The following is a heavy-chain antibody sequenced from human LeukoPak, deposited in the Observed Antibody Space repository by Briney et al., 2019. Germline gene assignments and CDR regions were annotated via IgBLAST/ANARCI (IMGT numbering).Heavy chain of an antibody. CDR2: IIPIFGTA. V-gene: IGHV1-69*13. CDR3: ASGEMATMTFFDY. CDR1: GYTFTGYY. Sequence: ASVKVSCKASGYTFTGYYMHWVRQAPGQGLEWMGGIIPIFGTANYAQKFQGRVTITADESTSTAYMELSSLRSEDTAVYYCASGEMATMTFFDYWGQGTLVTVSS. J-gene: IGHJ4*02. D-gene: IGHD5-24*01.